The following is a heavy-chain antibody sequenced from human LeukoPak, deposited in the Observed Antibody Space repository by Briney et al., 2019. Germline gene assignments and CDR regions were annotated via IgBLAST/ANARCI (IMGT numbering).Heavy chain of an antibody. CDR2: ISGSGGST. Sequence: GGSLRLSCAASGFTFSSYAMSWVRQAQGKGLEWISAISGSGGSTYYADSVKGRFTISRDNSKNTLYLQMNSLRAEDTAVYYCAKDLWSGSDYWGQGTLVTVSS. J-gene: IGHJ4*02. D-gene: IGHD3-3*01. CDR3: AKDLWSGSDY. V-gene: IGHV3-23*01. CDR1: GFTFSSYA.